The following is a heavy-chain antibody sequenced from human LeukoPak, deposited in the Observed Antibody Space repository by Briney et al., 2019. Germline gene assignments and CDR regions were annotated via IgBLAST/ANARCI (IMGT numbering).Heavy chain of an antibody. D-gene: IGHD4-17*01. CDR1: GFTFSSYA. V-gene: IGHV3-30*09. J-gene: IGHJ4*02. Sequence: PGGSLRLSCAASGFTFSSYAMHWVRQAPGKGLEWVTLISYDGSNKYYADSVKGRFAISRDNSKNTLYLQMNSLRAEDTAVYYCARDDGDYPNTPDYWGQGTLVTVSS. CDR3: ARDDGDYPNTPDY. CDR2: ISYDGSNK.